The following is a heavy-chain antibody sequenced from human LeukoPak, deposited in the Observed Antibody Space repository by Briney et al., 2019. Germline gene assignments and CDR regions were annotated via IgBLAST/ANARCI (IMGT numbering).Heavy chain of an antibody. CDR3: ARVSSGSYFGYYYYYMDV. CDR2: INSDGSST. CDR1: GFTSSNYW. D-gene: IGHD1-26*01. J-gene: IGHJ6*03. V-gene: IGHV3-74*01. Sequence: GGSLRLSCAASGFTSSNYWMHWVRQAPGKGLVWVSRINSDGSSTSYADSVKGRFTISRDNAKNTLYLQMNSLRAEDTAVYYCARVSSGSYFGYYYYYMDVWGKGTTVTVSS.